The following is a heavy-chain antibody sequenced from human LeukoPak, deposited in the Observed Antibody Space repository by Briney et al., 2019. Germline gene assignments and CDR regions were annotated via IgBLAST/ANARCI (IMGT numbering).Heavy chain of an antibody. CDR1: GFTVSSNY. CDR3: ARSPIRTSGSTDY. CDR2: IYSGGGT. D-gene: IGHD6-19*01. J-gene: IGHJ4*02. Sequence: GGSLRLSCAASGFTVSSNYMSWVRQAPGNGLEWVSVIYSGGGTYYADSVKGRFTISRDNSKNTLYLQMNSLRAEDSAVYYCARSPIRTSGSTDYWGLGTLVTVSS. V-gene: IGHV3-66*01.